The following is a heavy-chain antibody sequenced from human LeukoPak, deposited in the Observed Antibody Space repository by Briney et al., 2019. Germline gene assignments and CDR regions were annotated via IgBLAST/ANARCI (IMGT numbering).Heavy chain of an antibody. Sequence: GGSLRLSCAASGFTFSSYSMNWVRQAPGNGLEWVSCISSSSSTIYYADSVKGRFTISRDNAKNSPYLQMNSLTAEDTAVYYCARDYGESFDSWGQGTLVTVSS. D-gene: IGHD3-16*01. V-gene: IGHV3-48*01. J-gene: IGHJ5*01. CDR2: ISSSSSTI. CDR3: ARDYGESFDS. CDR1: GFTFSSYS.